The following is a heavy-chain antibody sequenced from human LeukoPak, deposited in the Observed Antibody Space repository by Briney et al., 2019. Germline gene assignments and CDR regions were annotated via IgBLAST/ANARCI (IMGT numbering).Heavy chain of an antibody. CDR2: SRNKASSYTT. Sequence: PGGSQRLSCAASGFKSSDHYIDWVRQAPGKGLEWVGRSRNKASSYTTEYAASVEGRFTISRDVSESSLYLQMNSLRTEDTAVYYCAKDRDVGDCADYWGQGTLVTASS. J-gene: IGHJ4*02. D-gene: IGHD2-21*02. CDR3: AKDRDVGDCADY. V-gene: IGHV3-72*01. CDR1: GFKSSDHY.